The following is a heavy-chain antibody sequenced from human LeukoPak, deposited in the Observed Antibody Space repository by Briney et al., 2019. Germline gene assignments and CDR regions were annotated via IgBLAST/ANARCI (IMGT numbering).Heavy chain of an antibody. J-gene: IGHJ4*02. CDR1: GFTFSNYA. D-gene: IGHD4-17*01. CDR2: ISGTGGAT. V-gene: IGHV3-23*01. Sequence: GVSLRLSCAASGFTFSNYAMSGVRQAPVKGLEWVSVISGTGGATYYADSVRGRCTISRDDSKKTLYLQSNSLRAEDTAVYYCARDLQEENTVTHQFDYWGQGTLVTVSS. CDR3: ARDLQEENTVTHQFDY.